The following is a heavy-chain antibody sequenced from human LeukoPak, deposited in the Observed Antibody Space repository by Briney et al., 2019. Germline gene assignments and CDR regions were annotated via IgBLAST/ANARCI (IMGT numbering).Heavy chain of an antibody. J-gene: IGHJ4*02. D-gene: IGHD3-3*01. Sequence: GGSLRLSCAASGFSFSSYSMNWVRQAPGKGLEWVASIKHDGSEKYYVDSVRGRFTISRDNTMNSLYLQMSSPRAEDTAVYYCATDRGWRTSGYYLYYFEYWGQGTLVTYSS. V-gene: IGHV3-7*01. CDR3: ATDRGWRTSGYYLYYFEY. CDR2: IKHDGSEK. CDR1: GFSFSSYS.